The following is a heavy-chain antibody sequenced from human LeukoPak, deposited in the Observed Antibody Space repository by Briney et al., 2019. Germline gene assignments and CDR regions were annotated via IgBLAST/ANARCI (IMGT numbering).Heavy chain of an antibody. J-gene: IGHJ4*02. CDR2: IESNGNEK. CDR3: ARGVTSWPQGPYHFDY. Sequence: GGPLRLSCAVSGFTFNDYAMNWVRQAPGKGLEWVASIESNGNEKYSSDSLKGRFTISRDNSKNTLYLQMNTVRPEDTALFYCARGVTSWPQGPYHFDYWGQGILITVSS. CDR1: GFTFNDYA. V-gene: IGHV3-30*02. D-gene: IGHD2-2*01.